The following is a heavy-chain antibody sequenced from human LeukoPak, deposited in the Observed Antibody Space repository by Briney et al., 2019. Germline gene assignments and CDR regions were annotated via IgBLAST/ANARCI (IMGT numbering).Heavy chain of an antibody. V-gene: IGHV3-30-3*01. CDR1: GFTFSSYS. J-gene: IGHJ6*02. Sequence: GGSLRLSCAASGFTFSSYSMNWVRQAPGKGLEWVAVISYDGSNKYYADSVKGRFTISRDNSKNTLYLQMNSLRAEDTAVYYCARDYGTYYYYYGMGVWGQGTTVTVSS. D-gene: IGHD3-16*01. CDR2: ISYDGSNK. CDR3: ARDYGTYYYYYGMGV.